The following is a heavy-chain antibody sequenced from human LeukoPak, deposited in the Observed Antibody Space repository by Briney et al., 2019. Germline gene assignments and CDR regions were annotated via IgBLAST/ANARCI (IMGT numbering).Heavy chain of an antibody. D-gene: IGHD2-2*01. CDR2: INDSGST. Sequence: SETLSLTCAVYGGSFSSYYWSWIRQYPGKGLEWIGEINDSGSTNYNPSLKSRVTISVDTSKNQFSLKLSSVTAADTAVYYCARGQGYCSSTSCYYRSRYFDYWGQGTLVTVSS. CDR1: GGSFSSYY. V-gene: IGHV4-34*01. CDR3: ARGQGYCSSTSCYYRSRYFDY. J-gene: IGHJ4*02.